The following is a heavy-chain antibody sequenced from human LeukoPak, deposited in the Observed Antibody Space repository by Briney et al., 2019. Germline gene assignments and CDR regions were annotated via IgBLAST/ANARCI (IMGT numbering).Heavy chain of an antibody. Sequence: SQTLSLTCTVSGGSISSGGYYWSWIRQHPGKGLEWIGYIFHSGSTYYNPSLKSRLTISVDTSKNQFSLRLSSVTAADTAVYYCARDYSAWYGFDYWGQGTLATVSS. V-gene: IGHV4-31*03. CDR1: GGSISSGGYY. CDR2: IFHSGST. J-gene: IGHJ4*02. CDR3: ARDYSAWYGFDY. D-gene: IGHD6-13*01.